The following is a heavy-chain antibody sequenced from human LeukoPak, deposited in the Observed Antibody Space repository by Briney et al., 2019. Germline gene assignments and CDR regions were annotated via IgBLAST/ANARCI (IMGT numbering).Heavy chain of an antibody. CDR1: GFTFSSYE. CDR2: ISSSGSTI. V-gene: IGHV3-48*03. J-gene: IGHJ3*02. CDR3: ARVGIAAALDI. D-gene: IGHD6-13*01. Sequence: GGSLRLSCAASGFTFSSYEMNWVRQAPGKGLEWVSYISSSGSTIYYADSVKGRFTISRDNAKNSLYLQMNSLRAEDTAVYYCARVGIAAALDIWGRGTMVTVSS.